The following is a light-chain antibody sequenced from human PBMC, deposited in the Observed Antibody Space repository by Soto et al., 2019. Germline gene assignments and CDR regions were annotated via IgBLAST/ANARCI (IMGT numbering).Light chain of an antibody. V-gene: IGLV3-9*01. CDR3: QLWDSLVV. Sequence: SYELTQPLSVSVALGQTARITCGGDNIESKNGHWYQQKPGQAPVLVIYRNRSRPSGIPERFSGSSSGNTATLTITGAQAGDDADYYCQLWDSLVVFGGGTKLTVL. CDR1: NIESKN. J-gene: IGLJ2*01. CDR2: RNR.